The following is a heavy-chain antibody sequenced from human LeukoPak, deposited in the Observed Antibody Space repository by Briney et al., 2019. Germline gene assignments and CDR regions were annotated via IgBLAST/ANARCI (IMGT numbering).Heavy chain of an antibody. CDR1: GFTFSSYS. D-gene: IGHD2-15*01. Sequence: PGGSLRLSCAASGFTFSSYSMNWVRQAPGKGLEWVSSISSSSSYIYYADSVKGRFTISRDNAKNSLYLQMNSLRAEDTAVYYCARVSCSGGSCYXYYYXXDVWGXGTTVT. CDR3: ARVSCSGGSCYXYYYXXDV. V-gene: IGHV3-21*01. J-gene: IGHJ6*02. CDR2: ISSSSSYI.